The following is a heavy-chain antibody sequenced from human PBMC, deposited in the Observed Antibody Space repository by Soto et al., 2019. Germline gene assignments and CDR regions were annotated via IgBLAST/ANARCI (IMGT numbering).Heavy chain of an antibody. D-gene: IGHD3-3*01. J-gene: IGHJ1*01. V-gene: IGHV3-74*01. CDR2: VDIDGRST. CDR1: GFPFTNYW. CDR3: ARENWRTRDN. Sequence: GGSLRLSCAASGFPFTNYWMHLVRQAPGKGLVWVSRVDIDGRSTIYADSVKGRFTISRDNAKNTLYLQMNTLRVEDTAVYFCARENWRTRDNWGQGTLVTVSS.